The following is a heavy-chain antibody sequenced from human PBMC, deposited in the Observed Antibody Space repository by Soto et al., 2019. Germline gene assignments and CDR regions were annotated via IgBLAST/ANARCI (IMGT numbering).Heavy chain of an antibody. CDR1: GYSFTSYW. D-gene: IGHD4-17*01. CDR2: IDPSDSYT. CDR3: ARYGVAPYYYYGMDV. J-gene: IGHJ6*02. Sequence: PGESLKISCKGSGYSFTSYWISWVRQMPGKGLEWMGRIDPSDSYTNYSPSFQGHVTISADKSISTAYLQWSSLRASDTAMYYCARYGVAPYYYYGMDVWGQGTTVTVSS. V-gene: IGHV5-10-1*01.